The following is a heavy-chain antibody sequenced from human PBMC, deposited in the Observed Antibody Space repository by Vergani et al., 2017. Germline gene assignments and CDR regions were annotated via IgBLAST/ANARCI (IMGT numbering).Heavy chain of an antibody. CDR2: IKSTFDRGTT. V-gene: IGHV3-15*02. Sequence: EVQLVESGGALVKPGGSLRLSCAVSGVAFSNAWMNWVRRTPGKGLEWVGRIKSTFDRGTTDYAAAVKGRFTISRDDSKNTLFLQMNGLKTEDIGVYYCTTDPRYCGDGSCYWLRDHHYYGMDVWGQGTTVTVSS. D-gene: IGHD2-21*01. CDR1: GVAFSNAW. CDR3: TTDPRYCGDGSCYWLRDHHYYGMDV. J-gene: IGHJ6*02.